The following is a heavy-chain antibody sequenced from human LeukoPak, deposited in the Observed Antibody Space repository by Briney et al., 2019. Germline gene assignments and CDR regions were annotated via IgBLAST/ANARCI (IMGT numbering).Heavy chain of an antibody. J-gene: IGHJ4*02. D-gene: IGHD3-10*01. CDR3: ATMKRSYSVFDY. CDR2: ISADNGNT. CDR1: GYTFTSYG. V-gene: IGHV1-18*01. Sequence: ASVKVSCKASGYTFTSYGISWVRQAPGQGLEWMGWISADNGNTKYTQKLQGRVTMTTDTSTSTAYMELRSLRSEDTAVYFCATMKRSYSVFDYWGQGTLATVSS.